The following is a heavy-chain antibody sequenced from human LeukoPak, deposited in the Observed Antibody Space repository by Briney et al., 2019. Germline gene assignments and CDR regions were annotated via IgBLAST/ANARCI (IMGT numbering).Heavy chain of an antibody. Sequence: PETPSLTPTVPRGSTNTYFSRSIPHPPRKGLERIGYMYYRVSTNYNPSPPSRATISMDTSKNQFSLKLNSVTAADTAVYDCARQFAWGVGRFDYWGQGTLATVSA. D-gene: IGHD3-10*01. CDR3: ARQFAWGVGRFDY. V-gene: IGHV4-59*08. J-gene: IGHJ4*02. CDR2: MYYRVST. CDR1: RGSTNTYF.